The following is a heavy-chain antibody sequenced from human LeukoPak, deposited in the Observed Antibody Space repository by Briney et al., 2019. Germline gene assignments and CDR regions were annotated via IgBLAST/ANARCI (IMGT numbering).Heavy chain of an antibody. D-gene: IGHD7-27*01. CDR3: ARRELGILYYFDY. J-gene: IGHJ4*02. CDR1: GYSFTSYW. CDR2: IYPGDSDT. Sequence: GESLKISCKGSGYSFTSYWIGWVRQMPGKGLERMGIIYPGDSDTRYSPSFQGQVTISADKSISTAYLQWSSLKASDTAIYYCARRELGILYYFDYWGQGTLVTVSS. V-gene: IGHV5-51*01.